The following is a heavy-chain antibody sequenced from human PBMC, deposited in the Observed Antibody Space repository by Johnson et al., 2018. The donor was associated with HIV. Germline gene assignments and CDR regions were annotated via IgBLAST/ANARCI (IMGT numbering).Heavy chain of an antibody. D-gene: IGHD3-22*01. CDR3: ARDLAMIVVAYAFDI. V-gene: IGHV3-30-3*01. Sequence: VQLVESGGGVVQPGRSLRLSCAASGFTFSSYAMHWVRQAPGKGLEWVAVISYDGSNKYYADSVKGRFTISRDNSKNTLYLQINSLRAEDTAVYYCARDLAMIVVAYAFDIWGQGTMVTVSS. J-gene: IGHJ3*02. CDR1: GFTFSSYA. CDR2: ISYDGSNK.